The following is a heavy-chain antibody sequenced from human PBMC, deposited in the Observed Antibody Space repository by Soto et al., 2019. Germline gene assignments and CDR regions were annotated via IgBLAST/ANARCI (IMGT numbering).Heavy chain of an antibody. Sequence: GGSLRLSCAASGFNFRYYAMTWVRQAPGKGLEWVSAISGSGDSTFYADSVKGRFTISRDNSKNTLYLQMNSLRGEDTAVYYCANQGYCSGGTCYYYYGMDIWGQGTTVTVSS. CDR3: ANQGYCSGGTCYYYYGMDI. D-gene: IGHD2-15*01. V-gene: IGHV3-23*01. CDR2: ISGSGDST. J-gene: IGHJ6*02. CDR1: GFNFRYYA.